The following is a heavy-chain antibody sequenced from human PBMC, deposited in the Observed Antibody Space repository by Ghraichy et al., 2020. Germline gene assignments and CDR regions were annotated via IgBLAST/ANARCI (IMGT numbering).Heavy chain of an antibody. V-gene: IGHV4-39*01. CDR1: GGSISSSSYY. J-gene: IGHJ4*02. CDR2: IYYSGST. CDR3: ARVWSGYSDFFDY. Sequence: SETLSLTCTVSGGSISSSSYYWGWIRQPPGKGLEWIGSIYYSGSTYYNPSLKSRVTISVDTSKNQFSLKLSSVTAADTAVYYCARVWSGYSDFFDYWGQGTLVTVSS. D-gene: IGHD3-3*01.